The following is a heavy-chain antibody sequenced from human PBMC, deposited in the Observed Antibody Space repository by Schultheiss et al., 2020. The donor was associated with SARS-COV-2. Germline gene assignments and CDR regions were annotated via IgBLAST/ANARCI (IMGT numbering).Heavy chain of an antibody. V-gene: IGHV1-3*01. Sequence: ASVKVSCKASGGTFSRYAISWVRQAPGQGLEWMGWINAGNGNTKYSQKFQGRVTITRDTSASTAYMELSSLRSEDTAVYYCARGGLWLRTMGTRKYYYDSSGYPPQNYYYYGMDVWGQGTMVTVSS. J-gene: IGHJ6*02. CDR1: GGTFSRYA. CDR2: INAGNGNT. CDR3: ARGGLWLRTMGTRKYYYDSSGYPPQNYYYYGMDV. D-gene: IGHD3-22*01.